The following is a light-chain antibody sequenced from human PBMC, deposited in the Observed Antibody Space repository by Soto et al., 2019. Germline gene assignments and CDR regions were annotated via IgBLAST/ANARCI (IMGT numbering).Light chain of an antibody. J-gene: IGKJ1*01. CDR1: QSVGSNY. CDR2: GAS. CDR3: QQYDSSPAT. Sequence: EIVLTQSPGTLSLSPGERATLSCRASQSVGSNYLAWYHQKPGQAPRLLIYGASSRATGIPDRFSGSGSGTDFTLTISRLEPEDFAVFYCQQYDSSPATFCQGTKVEIK. V-gene: IGKV3-20*01.